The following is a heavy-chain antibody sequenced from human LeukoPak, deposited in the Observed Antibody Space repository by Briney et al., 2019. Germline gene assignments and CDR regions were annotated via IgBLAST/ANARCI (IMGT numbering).Heavy chain of an antibody. Sequence: GGSLRLSCAASGFTFSSYAMSWVRQAPGKGLEWVSAISGSGGSTYYADSVKGRFTISRDNSKNTLYLQMNSLRAEDTAVYYCAKDHMVLSYDFWSGYYSEYFDYCGHGTLVTVSS. J-gene: IGHJ4*01. V-gene: IGHV3-23*01. CDR1: GFTFSSYA. D-gene: IGHD3-3*01. CDR2: ISGSGGST. CDR3: AKDHMVLSYDFWSGYYSEYFDY.